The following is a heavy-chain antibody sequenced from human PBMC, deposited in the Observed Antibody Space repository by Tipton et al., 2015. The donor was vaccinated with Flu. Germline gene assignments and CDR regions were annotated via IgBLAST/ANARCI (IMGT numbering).Heavy chain of an antibody. CDR1: GGSISYYY. D-gene: IGHD3-10*01. J-gene: IGHJ4*02. V-gene: IGHV4-59*01. CDR3: ARDRGWPASLDY. Sequence: TLSLTCTVSGGSISYYYWNWIRQPPGKGLEWIGFSYYSGSTSYNPSLKSRVTISVDTSRNQFSLNLKSVTAADTAVYYCARDRGWPASLDYWGQRIPVTVSS. CDR2: SYYSGST.